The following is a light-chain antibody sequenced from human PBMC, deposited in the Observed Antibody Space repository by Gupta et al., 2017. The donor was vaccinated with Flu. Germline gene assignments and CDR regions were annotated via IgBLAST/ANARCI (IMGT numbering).Light chain of an antibody. CDR3: QAWDSSTHVL. CDR1: KLRDKY. CDR2: QDS. J-gene: IGLJ2*01. Sequence: SPAQTASITCTGEKLRDKYACWYQQKPGQSPVLVIYQDSKRPSGLPERFPGSNSGNTATLTISGTRAMDEADYYCQAWDSSTHVLFGGWTK. V-gene: IGLV3-1*01.